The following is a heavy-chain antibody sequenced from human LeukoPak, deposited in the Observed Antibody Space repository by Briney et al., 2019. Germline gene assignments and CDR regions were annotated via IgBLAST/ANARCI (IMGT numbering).Heavy chain of an antibody. J-gene: IGHJ5*02. Sequence: PSETLSLTCTVSGGSISSYYWSWIRQPPGKGLEWIGYIYYSGSTNYNPSLKSRVTISVDTSKNQFSLKLSSVTAADPGVYYCARESWYYDSSGYLYNWFDPWGQGTLVTVSS. CDR1: GGSISSYY. D-gene: IGHD3-22*01. V-gene: IGHV4-59*01. CDR2: IYYSGST. CDR3: ARESWYYDSSGYLYNWFDP.